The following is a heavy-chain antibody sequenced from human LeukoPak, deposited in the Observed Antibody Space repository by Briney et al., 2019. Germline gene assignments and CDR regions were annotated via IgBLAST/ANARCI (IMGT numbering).Heavy chain of an antibody. CDR1: GGTFSSYA. CDR3: ARAAAVTGQFDF. J-gene: IGHJ4*02. D-gene: IGHD6-19*01. CDR2: IIPIFGTA. V-gene: IGHV1-69*05. Sequence: SVKVSCKASGGTFSSYAISWVRQAPGQGLEWMGGIIPIFGTANYAQKFQGRVTITTDESTSTAYMELSSLRSEDTAVYYCARAAAVTGQFDFWGQGTLITVSS.